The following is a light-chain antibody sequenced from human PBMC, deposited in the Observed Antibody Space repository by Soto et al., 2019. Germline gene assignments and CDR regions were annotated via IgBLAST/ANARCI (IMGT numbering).Light chain of an antibody. Sequence: EKLITQSPATLSVSPGERATLSCRASQSVSSNLAWYQQKPGQAPRILIYGASTRDTGIPARFSGSGSGTEFTLPISRLQSEDFEVYYCQHYNNWLITFGQGTRLEIK. J-gene: IGKJ5*01. CDR3: QHYNNWLIT. CDR1: QSVSSN. CDR2: GAS. V-gene: IGKV3-15*01.